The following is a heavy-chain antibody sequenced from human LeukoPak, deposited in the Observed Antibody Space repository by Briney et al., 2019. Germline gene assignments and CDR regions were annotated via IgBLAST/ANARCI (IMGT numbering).Heavy chain of an antibody. CDR1: GFTFSSYG. Sequence: GGSLRLSCAASGFTFSSYGMHWVRQAPGKGLEWVAVIWYDESNKYYADSVKGRFTISRDNSKNTLYLQMNSLRAEDTAVYYCAREAGRGYCSGGSCYPYFDYWGQGTLVTVSS. V-gene: IGHV3-33*01. J-gene: IGHJ4*02. CDR2: IWYDESNK. CDR3: AREAGRGYCSGGSCYPYFDY. D-gene: IGHD2-15*01.